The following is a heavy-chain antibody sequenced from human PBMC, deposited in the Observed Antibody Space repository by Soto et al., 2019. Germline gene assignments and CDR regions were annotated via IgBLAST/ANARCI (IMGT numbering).Heavy chain of an antibody. V-gene: IGHV1-69*02. D-gene: IGHD4-17*01. Sequence: ASVKVSCKASGGTFSSYTISWVRQAPGQGLEWMGRIIPILGIANYAQKFQGRVTITADKSTSTAYMELSSLRSEDTAVYYCARCIADYGAFDIWGQGTMVTVSS. CDR2: IIPILGIA. CDR3: ARCIADYGAFDI. J-gene: IGHJ3*02. CDR1: GGTFSSYT.